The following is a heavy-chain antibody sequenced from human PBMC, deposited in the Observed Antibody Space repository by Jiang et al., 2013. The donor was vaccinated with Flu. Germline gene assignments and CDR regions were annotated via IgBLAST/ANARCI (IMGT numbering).Heavy chain of an antibody. J-gene: IGHJ6*02. Sequence: SRGLEWLGRTYYRSKWYNDYAVSVNSRITINSDTSKNQFSLQLNSVTPEDTAVYYCARVWYGYYYGMDVWGQGTTVTVSS. D-gene: IGHD6-13*01. CDR3: ARVWYGYYYGMDV. CDR2: TYYRSKWYN. V-gene: IGHV6-1*01.